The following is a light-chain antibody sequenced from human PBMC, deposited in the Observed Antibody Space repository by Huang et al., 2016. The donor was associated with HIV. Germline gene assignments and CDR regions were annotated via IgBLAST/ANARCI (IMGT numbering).Light chain of an antibody. CDR1: QNISSC. CDR3: QYGET. V-gene: IGKV1-5*03. J-gene: IGKJ1*01. CDR2: KIS. Sequence: DIQMTQSPSTLSAFVGDRLTTTCRASQNISSCLAWYQQKPGKAPRLLFYKISSLESGVPSRFSGSGSGTEFTLTISSLQPDDIGTYYCQYGETFGQGSKVEVK.